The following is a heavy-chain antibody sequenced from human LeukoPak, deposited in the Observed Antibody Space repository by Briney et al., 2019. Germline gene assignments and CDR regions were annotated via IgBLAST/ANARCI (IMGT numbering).Heavy chain of an antibody. Sequence: SETLSLTCTVSGYSISSGYYWGWIRQPPGKGLEWIGEIYHSGSTNYNPSLKSRVTISVDKSKNQFSLKLSSVTAADTAVYYCARDRGNCGGDCLRSWFDPWGQGTLVTVSS. J-gene: IGHJ5*02. CDR2: IYHSGST. V-gene: IGHV4-38-2*02. CDR1: GYSISSGYY. D-gene: IGHD2-21*02. CDR3: ARDRGNCGGDCLRSWFDP.